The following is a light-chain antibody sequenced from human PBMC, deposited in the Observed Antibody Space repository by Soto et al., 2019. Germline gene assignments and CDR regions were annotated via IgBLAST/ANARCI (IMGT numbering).Light chain of an antibody. V-gene: IGKV1-5*01. CDR1: QSISSW. Sequence: DIQLTQSPSFLSASVGDRLTITCRASQSISSWLSWYQQKPGTAPKLLIYDASSLESGVPSRFSGSGSGTEFTLTIRSLKPDDFATYYCQQYNSHSPFGQGTRLDIK. CDR2: DAS. J-gene: IGKJ5*01. CDR3: QQYNSHSP.